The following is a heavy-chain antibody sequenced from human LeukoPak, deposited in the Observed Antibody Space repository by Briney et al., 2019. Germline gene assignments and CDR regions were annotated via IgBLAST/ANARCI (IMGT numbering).Heavy chain of an antibody. D-gene: IGHD1-14*01. CDR1: GGSFSNYY. CDR3: ARQPPQYYGMDV. V-gene: IGHV4-4*07. CDR2: IYTSGST. J-gene: IGHJ6*02. Sequence: SETLSLTCTVSGGSFSNYYWSWIRPPAGKGLEWIGRIYTSGSTNYNPSVKSRVTMSVDTSNNQFSLKLTSVTAADTAVYYCARQPPQYYGMDVWGQGTTVTVSS.